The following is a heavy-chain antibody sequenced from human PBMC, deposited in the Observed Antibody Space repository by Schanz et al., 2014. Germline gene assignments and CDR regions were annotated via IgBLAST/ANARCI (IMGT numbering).Heavy chain of an antibody. V-gene: IGHV3-48*01. J-gene: IGHJ4*02. CDR1: GFTFSDYS. CDR2: ISSSSSTR. CDR3: ARGGPAYYFDD. Sequence: VRLVESGGGVVQPGGSLRLSCAASGFTFSDYSMNWVRQAPGKGLEWVSYISSSSSTRYYADSVKGRFTISRDNSKNTLYLQMNSLRAEDTAVYYCARGGPAYYFDDWGQGTLVTVSS.